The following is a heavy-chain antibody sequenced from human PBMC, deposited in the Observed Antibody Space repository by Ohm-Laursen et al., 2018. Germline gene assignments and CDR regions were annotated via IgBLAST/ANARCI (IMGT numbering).Heavy chain of an antibody. CDR2: IYHSGST. CDR1: GYSISSGYF. Sequence: TLSLTCAVSGYSISSGYFWGWIRQPPGKGLEWIGTIYHSGSTYYNPSLKSRVTISVDTSKNQFSLKLSSVTAADTALYYCARGLWWFDPWGQGTLVTVS. V-gene: IGHV4-38-2*01. CDR3: ARGLWWFDP. J-gene: IGHJ5*02.